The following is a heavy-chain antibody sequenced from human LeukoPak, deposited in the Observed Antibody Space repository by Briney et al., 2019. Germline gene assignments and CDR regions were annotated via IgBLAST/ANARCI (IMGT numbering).Heavy chain of an antibody. CDR2: IIPILGIA. CDR1: GGTFSSYA. V-gene: IGHV1-69*04. CDR3: ARDTTLFDSSGYYAFDY. Sequence: GASVKVSCKASGGTFSSYAISWVRQAPGQGREWMGRIIPILGIANYAQKFQGRVTITADKSTSTAYMELSSLRSEDTAVYYCARDTTLFDSSGYYAFDYWGQGTLVTVSS. J-gene: IGHJ4*02. D-gene: IGHD3-22*01.